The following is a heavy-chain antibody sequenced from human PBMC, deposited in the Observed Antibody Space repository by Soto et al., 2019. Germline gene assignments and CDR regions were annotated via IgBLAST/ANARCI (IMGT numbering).Heavy chain of an antibody. CDR2: ISATGTT. J-gene: IGHJ3*01. Sequence: QVQLQESGPGLVEPSETLSLTCTVSGDSMSTYYWNWIRHSAEKGLEWIGRISATGTTTYIPSLKSRITLSVDTSKNEISLNLKFVTAADTAVYFCARDQSGAADFCGQGTMVTVS. CDR1: GDSMSTYY. D-gene: IGHD7-27*01. V-gene: IGHV4-4*07. CDR3: ARDQSGAADF.